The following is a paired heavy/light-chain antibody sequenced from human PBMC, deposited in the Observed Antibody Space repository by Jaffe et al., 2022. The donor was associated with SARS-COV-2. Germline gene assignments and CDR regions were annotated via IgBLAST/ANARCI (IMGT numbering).Heavy chain of an antibody. V-gene: IGHV1-3*01. CDR1: GYTFTSYA. Sequence: QVQLVQSGAEVKKPGASVKVSCKASGYTFTSYAMHWVRQAPGQRLEWMGWINAGNGNTKYSQKFQGRVTITRDTSASTAYMELSSLRSEDTAVYYCAREGLGYYYDSSVGWFDPWGQGTLVTVSS. CDR2: INAGNGNT. D-gene: IGHD3-22*01. CDR3: AREGLGYYYDSSVGWFDP. J-gene: IGHJ5*02.
Light chain of an antibody. CDR1: QSVSSSY. CDR2: GAS. Sequence: EIVLTQSPGTLSLSPGERATLSCRASQSVSSSYLAWYQQKPGQAPRLLIYGASSRATGIPDRFSGSGSGTDFTLTISRLEPEDFAVYYCQQYGSSTRTFGQGTKVEIK. J-gene: IGKJ1*01. V-gene: IGKV3-20*01. CDR3: QQYGSSTRT.